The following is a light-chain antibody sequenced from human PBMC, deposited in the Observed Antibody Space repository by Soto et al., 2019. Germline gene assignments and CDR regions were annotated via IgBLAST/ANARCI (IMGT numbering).Light chain of an antibody. J-gene: IGKJ5*01. CDR1: QSVSSS. CDR2: GAS. Sequence: EIVLTQSPATLSLSPGERAILSCRASQSVSSSLSWYQHKLGQAPRLLIYGASSRATGIPARFSGSGSGTDFTLTISSLEPEDFAVYYCQQRSNWPKTFGQGTRLEIK. V-gene: IGKV3-11*01. CDR3: QQRSNWPKT.